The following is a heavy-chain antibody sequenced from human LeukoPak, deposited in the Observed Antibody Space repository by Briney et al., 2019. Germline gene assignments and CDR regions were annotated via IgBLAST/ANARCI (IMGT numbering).Heavy chain of an antibody. CDR1: GYSFTSYW. CDR2: ICPGDSDT. Sequence: GESLKISCKGSGYSFTSYWIGWVRQMPGKGLEWMGIICPGDSDTRYSPSFQGQVTISADKSISTAYLQWSSLKASDTAMYYCARSLGYCSSTSCYNNWFDPWGQGTLVTVSS. J-gene: IGHJ5*02. CDR3: ARSLGYCSSTSCYNNWFDP. D-gene: IGHD2-2*01. V-gene: IGHV5-51*01.